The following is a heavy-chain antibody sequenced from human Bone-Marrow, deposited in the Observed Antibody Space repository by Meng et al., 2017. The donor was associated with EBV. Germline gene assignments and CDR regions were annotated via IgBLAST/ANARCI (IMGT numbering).Heavy chain of an antibody. CDR1: GAAISSRNW. CDR3: ARGDDSSGLDY. Sequence: QVKLQESGPGLVKPSGTLLLTCAVSGAAISSRNWWNWVRQPPGKGLEWIGEIYHSGSTNYNPSLKSRVTISVDRSKNQFSLKLNSVTAADTAVYYCARGDDSSGLDYWGQGTLVTVSS. D-gene: IGHD3-22*01. CDR2: IYHSGST. J-gene: IGHJ4*02. V-gene: IGHV4-4*02.